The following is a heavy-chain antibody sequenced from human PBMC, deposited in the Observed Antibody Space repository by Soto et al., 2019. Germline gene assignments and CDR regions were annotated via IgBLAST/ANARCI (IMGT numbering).Heavy chain of an antibody. Sequence: PGGSLRLSLAASGVTFSSYSMNWGRQGPGKGVEWLLYITGFWDTIYFADSWKGRFTISRDNARNSLYLQMSSLRAEDTAVYYCASSKGPLDYWGQGTLVTVSS. CDR2: ITGFWDTI. V-gene: IGHV3-48*01. CDR3: ASSKGPLDY. J-gene: IGHJ4*02. D-gene: IGHD3-3*02. CDR1: GVTFSSYS.